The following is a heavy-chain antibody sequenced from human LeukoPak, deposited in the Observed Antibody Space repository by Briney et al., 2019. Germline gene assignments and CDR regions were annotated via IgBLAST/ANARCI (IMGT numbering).Heavy chain of an antibody. CDR3: ARVSYSSSWYVAYYFDY. V-gene: IGHV3-11*01. CDR2: ISSSGSTI. Sequence: GGSLRLSCAASGCTFSDYYMSWIRQAPGKGLEWVSYISSSGSTIYYADSVKGRFTISRDNAKNSLYLQMNSLRAEDTAVYYCARVSYSSSWYVAYYFDYWGQGTLVTVSS. J-gene: IGHJ4*02. CDR1: GCTFSDYY. D-gene: IGHD6-13*01.